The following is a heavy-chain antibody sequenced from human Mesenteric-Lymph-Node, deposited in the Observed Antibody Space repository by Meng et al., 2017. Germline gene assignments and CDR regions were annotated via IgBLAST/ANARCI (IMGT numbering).Heavy chain of an antibody. CDR3: ARDVGDILTGYYTY. Sequence: ASVKVSCKASGYTFTGYYMHWVRQAPGQGLEWMGWIHPNSGGTNYAQKFQGRVTMTRDTSISTAYMELSRLRSDDTAVYYCARDVGDILTGYYTYWGQGTLVTVSS. V-gene: IGHV1-2*02. CDR2: IHPNSGGT. CDR1: GYTFTGYY. J-gene: IGHJ4*02. D-gene: IGHD3-9*01.